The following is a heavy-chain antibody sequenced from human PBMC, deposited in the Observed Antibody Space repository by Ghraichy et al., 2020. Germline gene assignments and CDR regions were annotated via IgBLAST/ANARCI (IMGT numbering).Heavy chain of an antibody. J-gene: IGHJ2*01. Sequence: SGPTLVKPTQTLTLTCTVSGFSLRTSEMCVSWIRQPPGKALEWLALIDWEDDTYYRTSLQSRLTISKDTSKNQVVLTMTDMDPVDTATYYCARSLYGAYWYFDLWGRGTLVTVSS. V-gene: IGHV2-70*01. D-gene: IGHD4-17*01. CDR2: IDWEDDT. CDR3: ARSLYGAYWYFDL. CDR1: GFSLRTSEMC.